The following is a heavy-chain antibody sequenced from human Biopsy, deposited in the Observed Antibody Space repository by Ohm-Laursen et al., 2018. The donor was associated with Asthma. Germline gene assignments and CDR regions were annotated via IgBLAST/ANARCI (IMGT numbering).Heavy chain of an antibody. Sequence: SETLSLTCPVSADSISSNNFYWGWIRQPPGKGLEWIATISYTGSTYYNPSLKSRVTISVDTSKNQFSLELSSVTAADTAVYYCARHSGNYYAQLNYWSQGTLVTVSS. J-gene: IGHJ4*02. V-gene: IGHV4-39*01. D-gene: IGHD1-26*01. CDR2: ISYTGST. CDR1: ADSISSNNFY. CDR3: ARHSGNYYAQLNY.